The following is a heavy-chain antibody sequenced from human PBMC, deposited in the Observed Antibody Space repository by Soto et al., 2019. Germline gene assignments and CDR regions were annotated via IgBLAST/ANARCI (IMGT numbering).Heavy chain of an antibody. D-gene: IGHD3-3*01. J-gene: IGHJ6*02. V-gene: IGHV1-69*13. Sequence: GASVKVSCKASGGTFSSYAISWVRQAPGQGLEWMGGIIPIFGTANYAQKFQGRVTITADESTSTAYMELSSLRSDDTAVYYCAREWATIFGVGDYYGMDVWGQGTTVTVSS. CDR3: AREWATIFGVGDYYGMDV. CDR2: IIPIFGTA. CDR1: GGTFSSYA.